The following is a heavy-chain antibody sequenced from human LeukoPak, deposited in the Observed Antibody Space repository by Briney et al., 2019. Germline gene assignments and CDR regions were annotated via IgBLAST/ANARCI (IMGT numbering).Heavy chain of an antibody. D-gene: IGHD6-6*01. CDR2: ISGSGNTA. V-gene: IGHV3-23*01. Sequence: GGSLILSCGASGFTLSNYLMRSVRRARGRGVGWVSSISGSGNTANYADSVKGRFTISRDNSKNTLYLQMNSLRAEDTALYFCAKDSSSSNYYYGLDVWGQGTTVTVSS. CDR1: GFTLSNYL. CDR3: AKDSSSSNYYYGLDV. J-gene: IGHJ6*02.